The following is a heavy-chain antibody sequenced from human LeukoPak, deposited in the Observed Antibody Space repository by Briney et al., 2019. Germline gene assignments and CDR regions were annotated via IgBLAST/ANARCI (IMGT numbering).Heavy chain of an antibody. CDR2: IKSKTDGGTT. CDR3: TTDRADSREYYFDY. Sequence: SGGSLRLSCAASGFTISNAWMSWVRQAPGKGLEWVGRIKSKTDGGTTDYAAPVKGRFTISRDDSKNTLYLQMNSLKTEDTAVYYCTTDRADSREYYFDYWGQGTLVTVSS. CDR1: GFTISNAW. V-gene: IGHV3-15*01. D-gene: IGHD6-25*01. J-gene: IGHJ4*02.